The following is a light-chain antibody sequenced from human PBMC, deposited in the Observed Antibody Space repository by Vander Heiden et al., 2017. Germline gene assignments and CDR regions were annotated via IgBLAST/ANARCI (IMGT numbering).Light chain of an antibody. Sequence: QSVLTQPPSTSATPGQRVTISCSGSSSNLGSNAVNWYQQLPGAAPRLLIYNNDQRPSGVPDRFSGSKSGTSASLSVSGLRSEDEADYYCAAWDDSLTGLVFGGGTKLTVL. CDR3: AAWDDSLTGLV. CDR2: NND. J-gene: IGLJ2*01. V-gene: IGLV1-44*01. CDR1: SSNLGSNA.